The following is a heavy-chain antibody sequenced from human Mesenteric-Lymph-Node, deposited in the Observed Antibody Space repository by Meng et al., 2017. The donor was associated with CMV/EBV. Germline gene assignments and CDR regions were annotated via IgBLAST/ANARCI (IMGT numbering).Heavy chain of an antibody. D-gene: IGHD2-2*01. CDR3: ARERSSHGMDV. CDR2: FDPEDGET. CDR1: GYTLTELS. Sequence: ASVKVSCKVSGYTLTELSMHWVRQAPGKGLEWMGGFDPEDGETIYAQKFQGRVTMTTDTSTSTAYMELRSLRSDDTAVYYCARERSSHGMDVWGQGTTVTVSS. J-gene: IGHJ6*02. V-gene: IGHV1-24*01.